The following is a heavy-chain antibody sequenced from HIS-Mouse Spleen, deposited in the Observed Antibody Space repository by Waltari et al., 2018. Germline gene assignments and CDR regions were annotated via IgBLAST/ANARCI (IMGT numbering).Heavy chain of an antibody. Sequence: QVQLVQSGAEVKKPGASVKVSCKASGYTFTSYDINWVGKATGQGLEWMGWMNPNRGNTGYAQKFQGRVTMTRNTSISTAYMELSSLRSEDTAVYYCATRTGGPEAFDIWGQGTMVTVSS. CDR3: ATRTGGPEAFDI. J-gene: IGHJ3*02. V-gene: IGHV1-8*01. CDR2: MNPNRGNT. CDR1: GYTFTSYD. D-gene: IGHD3-16*01.